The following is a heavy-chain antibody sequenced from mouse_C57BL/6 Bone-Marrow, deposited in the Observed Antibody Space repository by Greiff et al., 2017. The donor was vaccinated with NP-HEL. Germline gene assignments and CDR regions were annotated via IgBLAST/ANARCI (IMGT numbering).Heavy chain of an antibody. Sequence: EVQLQQSGPVLVKPGASVKMSCKASGYTFTDYYMNWVKQSHGKSLEWLGVINPYNGGTSYNQKFKGKATLTVDKSSSTAYMELNSLTSEDSAVYYCARSMGYGTFAYWGQGTLVTVSA. CDR3: ARSMGYGTFAY. V-gene: IGHV1-19*01. CDR2: INPYNGGT. J-gene: IGHJ3*01. D-gene: IGHD2-10*02. CDR1: GYTFTDYY.